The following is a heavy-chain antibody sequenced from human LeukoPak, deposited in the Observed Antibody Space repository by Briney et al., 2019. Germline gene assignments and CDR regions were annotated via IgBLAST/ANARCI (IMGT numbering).Heavy chain of an antibody. CDR3: AREWASSGSYWSNWFDP. V-gene: IGHV4-4*02. CDR2: IYHSGST. CDR1: GGSISSSNW. D-gene: IGHD1-26*01. Sequence: SGTLSLTCAVSGGSISSSNWWSWVRQPPGKGLEWIGEIYHSGSTYYNPSLKSRVTISVDTSKNQFSLKLSSVTAADTAVYYCAREWASSGSYWSNWFDPWGQGTLVTVSS. J-gene: IGHJ5*02.